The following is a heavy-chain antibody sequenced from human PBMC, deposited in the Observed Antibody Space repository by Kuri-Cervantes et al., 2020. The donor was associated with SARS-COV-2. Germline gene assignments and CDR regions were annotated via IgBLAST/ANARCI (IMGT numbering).Heavy chain of an antibody. CDR2: IYTSGST. J-gene: IGHJ4*02. Sequence: SETLSLTCTVSGGSISSYYWSWIRQPAGKGLEWIGRIYTSGSTNYNPSLKSRVTMSVDTSKNQFSLKLSSVTAADTAVYYCARGGDSSKAYYDYVWGSYRYKSNYFDYWGQGTLVTVSS. CDR3: ARGGDSSKAYYDYVWGSYRYKSNYFDY. CDR1: GGSISSYY. D-gene: IGHD3-16*02. V-gene: IGHV4-4*07.